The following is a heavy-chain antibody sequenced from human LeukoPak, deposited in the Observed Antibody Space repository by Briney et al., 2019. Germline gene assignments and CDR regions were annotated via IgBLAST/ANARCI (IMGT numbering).Heavy chain of an antibody. CDR2: INYSGST. J-gene: IGHJ6*02. V-gene: IGHV4-30-4*01. CDR1: GGSISSGDYY. Sequence: SETLSLTCTVSGGSISSGDYYWSWIRQPPGKGLEWIGYINYSGSTYYNPSLKSRVTISVDTSKNQFSLKLSSVTAADTAVYYCARDSTVTRYYGMDVWGQGTTVTVSS. CDR3: ARDSTVTRYYGMDV. D-gene: IGHD4-11*01.